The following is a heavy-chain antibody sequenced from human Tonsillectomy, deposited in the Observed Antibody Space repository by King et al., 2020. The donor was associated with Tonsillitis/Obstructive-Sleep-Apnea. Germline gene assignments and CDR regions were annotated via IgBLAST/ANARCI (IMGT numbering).Heavy chain of an antibody. J-gene: IGHJ4*02. D-gene: IGHD6-13*01. Sequence: VQLVESGGGLVKPGRSLRLSCTASGFTFGDYAMSWFRQAPGKGLEWVGFIRSKAYGGTTEYAASVKGRFTISRDDSKSIAYLQMNSLKTEDTAVYYCTRDIAAAGTGFEWYYFDYWGQGTLVTVSS. CDR2: IRSKAYGGTT. V-gene: IGHV3-49*05. CDR3: TRDIAAAGTGFEWYYFDY. CDR1: GFTFGDYA.